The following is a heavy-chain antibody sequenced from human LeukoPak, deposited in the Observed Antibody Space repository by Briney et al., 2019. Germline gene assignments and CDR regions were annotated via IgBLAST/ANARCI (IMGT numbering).Heavy chain of an antibody. V-gene: IGHV3-53*01. CDR2: IYTGGRT. J-gene: IGHJ3*02. CDR3: ARDSSDFGDALEI. Sequence: GGSLRLSCAVSGFIFSSYYMYWVRQAPGKSLEWVSVIYTGGRTLYADSVRGRSTISRDSPENTLYLQIDSLRAEDTAVYYCARDSSDFGDALEIWGQGTIVTVSS. CDR1: GFIFSSYY. D-gene: IGHD3-3*01.